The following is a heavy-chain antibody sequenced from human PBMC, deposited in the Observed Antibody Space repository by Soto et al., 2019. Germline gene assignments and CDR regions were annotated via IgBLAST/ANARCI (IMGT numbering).Heavy chain of an antibody. CDR2: IIPIFGTA. V-gene: IGHV1-69*01. D-gene: IGHD5-18*01. CDR3: ARGPPDTAMASYEY. J-gene: IGHJ4*02. Sequence: QVQLVQSGAEVKKPGSSVKVSCKASGGTFSSYALSWVRQAPGHGLEWMGGIIPIFGTANYAQKFQGRVTINADESTSPAYMELSSLRSEDTAVYYCARGPPDTAMASYEYWGKGTLVTVAS. CDR1: GGTFSSYA.